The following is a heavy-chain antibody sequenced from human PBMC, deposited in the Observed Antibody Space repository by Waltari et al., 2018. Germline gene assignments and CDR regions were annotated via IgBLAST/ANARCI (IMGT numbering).Heavy chain of an antibody. CDR3: ARIGTGAGITPYYYYYYMDV. CDR2: IFSNDEK. D-gene: IGHD1-1*01. CDR1: GFSLSNARMG. J-gene: IGHJ6*03. Sequence: QVTLKESGPVLVKPTETLTLTCTVSGFSLSNARMGVSWIRQPPGKALEWLAHIFSNDEKSYSTSLKSRLTISKDTSKSQVVLTMTNMDPVDTATYYCARIGTGAGITPYYYYYYMDVWGKGTTVTVSS. V-gene: IGHV2-26*01.